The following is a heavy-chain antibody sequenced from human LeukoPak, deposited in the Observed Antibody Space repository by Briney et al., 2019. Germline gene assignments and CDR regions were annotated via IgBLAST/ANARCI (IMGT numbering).Heavy chain of an antibody. CDR2: IYYSGST. Sequence: SETLSLTCTVSGGSISSGDYYWSWIRQPPGKGLEWIGYIYYSGSTYYNPSLKSRVTISVDTSKNQFSLKLKSVTAADTAVYYCARDGRYCSSTSCVKYFQHWGQGTLVTVSS. D-gene: IGHD2-2*01. CDR1: GGSISSGDYY. V-gene: IGHV4-30-4*01. CDR3: ARDGRYCSSTSCVKYFQH. J-gene: IGHJ1*01.